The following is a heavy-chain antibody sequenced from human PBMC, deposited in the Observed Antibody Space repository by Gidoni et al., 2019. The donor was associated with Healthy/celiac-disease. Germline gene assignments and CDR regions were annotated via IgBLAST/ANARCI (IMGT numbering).Heavy chain of an antibody. CDR1: GGTFSSYA. D-gene: IGHD1-26*01. J-gene: IGHJ6*02. CDR2: IIPIFGTA. CDR3: ASNKGWELLHVEGIDYYYYGMDV. Sequence: QVQLAQSGAEVKKPGSSVKVSCKASGGTFSSYAISWVRQAPGQGLEWMGGIIPIFGTANYAQKFQGRVTINADESTSTAYMELSSLRSEDTAVYYCASNKGWELLHVEGIDYYYYGMDVWGQGTTVTVSS. V-gene: IGHV1-69*01.